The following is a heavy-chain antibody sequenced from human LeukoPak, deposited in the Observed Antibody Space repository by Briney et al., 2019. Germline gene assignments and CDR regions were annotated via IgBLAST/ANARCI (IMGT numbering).Heavy chain of an antibody. CDR2: IYYSGST. Sequence: SETLSLTCTVSGGSISSSSYYWGWLRQPPGTGLEWVGSIYYSGSTYYNPSLKSRVTISVDTSKNQFSLKLSSVTAADTAVYYCARRLYYDFWSGYYPNYFDYWGQGTLVTVSS. J-gene: IGHJ4*02. V-gene: IGHV4-39*01. CDR1: GGSISSSSYY. D-gene: IGHD3-3*01. CDR3: ARRLYYDFWSGYYPNYFDY.